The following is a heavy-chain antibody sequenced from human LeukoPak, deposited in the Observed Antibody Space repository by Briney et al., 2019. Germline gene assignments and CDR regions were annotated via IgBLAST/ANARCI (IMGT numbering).Heavy chain of an antibody. CDR3: ARVVAS. CDR2: INQVERGK. J-gene: IGHJ4*02. V-gene: IGHV3-7*01. CDR1: GFTFSSYR. Sequence: PGGSLRLFSAASGFTFSSYRMSWVPPGPGKGLEGGANINQVERGKYHVDSVKGRFTISRDNAKNSLYLQMTSLRAEETAVYDCARVVASWGQGTLVTV.